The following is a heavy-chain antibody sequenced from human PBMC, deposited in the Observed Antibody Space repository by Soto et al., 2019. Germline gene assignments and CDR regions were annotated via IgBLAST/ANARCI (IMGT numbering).Heavy chain of an antibody. J-gene: IGHJ4*02. V-gene: IGHV3-30*18. CDR3: AKVWIVGDEVDY. Sequence: QVQLVESGGGVVQPGRSLRLSCAASGFTFSSYGMHWVRQAPGKGLEWVAVISYDGSNKYYADSVKGRFTISRDNSKNTRYLQMNSLRAEDTAVDCCAKVWIVGDEVDYWGQGTLVTVSS. D-gene: IGHD1-26*01. CDR1: GFTFSSYG. CDR2: ISYDGSNK.